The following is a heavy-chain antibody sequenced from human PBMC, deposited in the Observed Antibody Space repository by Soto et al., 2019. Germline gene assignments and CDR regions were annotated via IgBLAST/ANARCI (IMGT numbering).Heavy chain of an antibody. J-gene: IGHJ4*02. CDR1: GGSISSGGYY. CDR2: IYYSGST. D-gene: IGHD1-26*01. Sequence: SETLSLTCTVSGGSISSGGYYWSWIRQHPGKGLEWIGCIYYSGSTYYNPSLKSRVTISVDTSKNQFSLKLSSVTAADTAVYYCAIHEDYSGSYSPHDYWGQGTLVTVSS. CDR3: AIHEDYSGSYSPHDY. V-gene: IGHV4-39*01.